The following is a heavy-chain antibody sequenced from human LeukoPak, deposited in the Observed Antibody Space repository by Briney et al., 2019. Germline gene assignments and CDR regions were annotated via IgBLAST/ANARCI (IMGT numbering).Heavy chain of an antibody. CDR1: GGSISSYY. CDR2: IYYSGST. J-gene: IGHJ4*02. V-gene: IGHV4-59*08. Sequence: SETLSLTCTVSGGSISSYYWSWIRQPPGKGLEWIGYIYYSGSTNYNPSLKSRVTISVDTSKNQFSLKLSSVTAADTAVYYCARSRTKIVGASDYWGQGTLVTVSS. D-gene: IGHD1-26*01. CDR3: ARSRTKIVGASDY.